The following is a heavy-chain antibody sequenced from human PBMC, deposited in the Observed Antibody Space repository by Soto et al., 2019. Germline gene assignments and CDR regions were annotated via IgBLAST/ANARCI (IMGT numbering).Heavy chain of an antibody. CDR1: GYTFTVYY. J-gene: IGHJ4*02. Sequence: QVQLVQSGAEVKKPGASVKVSCKASGYTFTVYYMHWVRQAPGQGPEWMGWINPNSGGTMYSRKFQGRLTMTWDTSITTAYMALTNLTSDDAAVYYCVRDLAKGGGSAGSDHWGQGTLVTVSS. CDR3: VRDLAKGGGSAGSDH. D-gene: IGHD1-26*01. CDR2: INPNSGGT. V-gene: IGHV1-2*02.